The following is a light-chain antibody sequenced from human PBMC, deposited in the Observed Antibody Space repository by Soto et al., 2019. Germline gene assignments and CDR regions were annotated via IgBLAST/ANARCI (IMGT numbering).Light chain of an antibody. J-gene: IGKJ3*01. Sequence: DIVMTQSPLSLPVTPGEPASLSCRSSQSLLHSDGKNYLDWYVQRPGQSPQLLIYLGSNRASGVPGRFSGSGSGTDFTLKISRVEAEDVGVYYCMQALQTPITFGPGTKVDIK. V-gene: IGKV2-28*01. CDR1: QSLLHSDGKNY. CDR3: MQALQTPIT. CDR2: LGS.